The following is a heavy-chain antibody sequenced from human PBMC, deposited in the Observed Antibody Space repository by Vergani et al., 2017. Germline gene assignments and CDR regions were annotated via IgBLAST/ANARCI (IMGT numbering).Heavy chain of an antibody. D-gene: IGHD3-3*01. CDR1: GFTFSSYG. CDR2: IGYDGSNK. J-gene: IGHJ4*02. CDR3: ARDWSGSGLGDY. Sequence: QVQLVESGGGVVQPGRSLRLSCAASGFTFSSYGMHWVRQAPGKGLEWVAVIGYDGSNKYYAESVKGRFTISRDNSKNTLYLQMNSLRAEDTAVYYCARDWSGSGLGDYWGQGTLVTVSS. V-gene: IGHV3-33*01.